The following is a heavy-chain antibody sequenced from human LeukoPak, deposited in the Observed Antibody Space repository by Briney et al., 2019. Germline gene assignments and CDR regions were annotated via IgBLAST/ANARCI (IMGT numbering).Heavy chain of an antibody. CDR3: ARVGATRLFDY. CDR1: GGSISSYY. V-gene: IGHV4-59*01. D-gene: IGHD1-26*01. J-gene: IGHJ4*02. CDR2: IYYSGST. Sequence: PSETLSLTCTVSGGSISSYYWSWIRQPPGKGLEWIGYIYYSGSTNYNPSLKSRVTISVDTSKNQLSLKLSSVTAADTAVYYCARVGATRLFDYWGQGTLVTVSS.